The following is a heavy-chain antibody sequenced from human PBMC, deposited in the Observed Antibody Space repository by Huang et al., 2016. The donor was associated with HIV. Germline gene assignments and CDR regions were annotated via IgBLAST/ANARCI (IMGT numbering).Heavy chain of an antibody. CDR2: INNGGRT. J-gene: IGHJ2*01. CDR3: VRGPRYVSADWYARLRNYWFFDL. V-gene: IGHV4-34*01. Sequence: QQQLQQWGAGLLKPSETLSLTCAVYGGSFTNYYWGWIRQPPGKGLEWIGEINNGGRTKYSPSLKSRVTISLDTSKTQVSLKLTSVSAADTAVYYCVRGPRYVSADWYARLRNYWFFDLWGRGSLVSVSS. CDR1: GGSFTNYY. D-gene: IGHD3-9*01.